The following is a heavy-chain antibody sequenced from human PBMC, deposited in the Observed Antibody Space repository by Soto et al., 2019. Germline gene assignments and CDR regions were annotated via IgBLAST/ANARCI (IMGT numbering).Heavy chain of an antibody. V-gene: IGHV3-30*03. Sequence: GGSLRLSCAASGFTFSSYGMHWVRQAPGKGLEWVAGVSYGGTNKYYIDFVKGRFTISRDNAKNTVHLQMNSLSAEDTAVYYCTRDFTTAETPGDDFDYWGQGIPVTVS. J-gene: IGHJ4*02. CDR3: TRDFTTAETPGDDFDY. CDR2: VSYGGTNK. D-gene: IGHD4-17*01. CDR1: GFTFSSYG.